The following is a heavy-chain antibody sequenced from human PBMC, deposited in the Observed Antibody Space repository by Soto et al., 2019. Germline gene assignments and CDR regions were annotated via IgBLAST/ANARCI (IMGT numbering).Heavy chain of an antibody. CDR1: GYTFTGYY. D-gene: IGHD5-12*01. J-gene: IGHJ4*02. CDR3: ARDPRGYSGYDDFYFDY. V-gene: IGHV1-2*02. CDR2: INPNSGGT. Sequence: RASVKVSCKASGYTFTGYYMHWVRQAPGQGLEWMGWINPNSGGTNYAQKFQGRVTMTRDTSISTAYMELSRLRSDDTAVYYCARDPRGYSGYDDFYFDYWGQGTLVTVSS.